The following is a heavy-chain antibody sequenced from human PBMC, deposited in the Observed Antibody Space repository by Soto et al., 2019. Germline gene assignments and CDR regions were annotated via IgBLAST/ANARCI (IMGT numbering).Heavy chain of an antibody. CDR2: ISSSSSTI. V-gene: IGHV3-48*02. CDR3: ARARAPGYCSSTSCYDDAFDI. J-gene: IGHJ3*02. Sequence: GESLKISCAASGFTFSSYSMNWVRKAPGKGLEWVSYISSSSSTIYYADSVKGRFTISRDNAKNSLYLQMKSLRDEDTAVYYCARARAPGYCSSTSCYDDAFDIWGQGTMVTVSS. D-gene: IGHD2-2*01. CDR1: GFTFSSYS.